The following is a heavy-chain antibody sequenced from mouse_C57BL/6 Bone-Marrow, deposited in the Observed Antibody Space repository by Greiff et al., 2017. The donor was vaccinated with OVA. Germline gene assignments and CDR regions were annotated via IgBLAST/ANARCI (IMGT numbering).Heavy chain of an antibody. Sequence: QVQLQQSGAELVKPGASVKLSCKASGYTFTSYWMHWVKQRPGRGLEWIGSIDPNSGSTKYNEKFKSKATLTVDKPSSTAYMQRSSLTSEDSAVYYCAKGMGRGWGYFDDWGTGTTVTVSS. D-gene: IGHD1-1*02. J-gene: IGHJ1*03. CDR1: GYTFTSYW. V-gene: IGHV1-72*01. CDR3: AKGMGRGWGYFDD. CDR2: IDPNSGST.